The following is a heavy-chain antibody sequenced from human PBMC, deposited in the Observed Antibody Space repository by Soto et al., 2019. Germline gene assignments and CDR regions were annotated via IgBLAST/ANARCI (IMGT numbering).Heavy chain of an antibody. CDR2: MSHGGST. V-gene: IGHV4-38-2*02. CDR1: GYSISSGYY. D-gene: IGHD3-10*01. Sequence: PSETLSLTCAVSGYSISSGYYWGWIRQPPGKGLEWIGSMSHGGSTYYNPSLKSRVTISVDSSKNQFSVRLSSVTAADTAVYYCAREASGSASYWEYFVDYWGQGALVTVSS. CDR3: AREASGSASYWEYFVDY. J-gene: IGHJ4*02.